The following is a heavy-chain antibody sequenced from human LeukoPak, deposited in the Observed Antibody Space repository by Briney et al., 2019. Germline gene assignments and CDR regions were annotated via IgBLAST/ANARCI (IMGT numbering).Heavy chain of an antibody. Sequence: GGSLRLSCAASGFTFSSYSMNWVRQAPGKGLEWVSSISSSSSYIYYADSVKGRFTISRDNAKNSLYLQMNSLRAEDTAVYYCARVPAGVIGMKDAFDIWGQGTMVTVSS. CDR2: ISSSSSYI. V-gene: IGHV3-21*01. D-gene: IGHD3-16*02. CDR3: ARVPAGVIGMKDAFDI. CDR1: GFTFSSYS. J-gene: IGHJ3*02.